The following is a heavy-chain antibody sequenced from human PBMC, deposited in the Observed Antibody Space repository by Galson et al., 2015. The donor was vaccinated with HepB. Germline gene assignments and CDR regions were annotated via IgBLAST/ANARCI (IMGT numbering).Heavy chain of an antibody. J-gene: IGHJ6*03. Sequence: SETLSLTCAVYGGSFSGYYWSWIRQPPGKGLEWIGEINHSGSTNYNPSLKSRVTISVDTSKNQFSLKLSSVTAADTAVYYCARASTVPYCSSTSCPTYMDVWGKGTTVTVSS. CDR1: GGSFSGYY. CDR3: ARASTVPYCSSTSCPTYMDV. D-gene: IGHD2-2*01. V-gene: IGHV4-34*01. CDR2: INHSGST.